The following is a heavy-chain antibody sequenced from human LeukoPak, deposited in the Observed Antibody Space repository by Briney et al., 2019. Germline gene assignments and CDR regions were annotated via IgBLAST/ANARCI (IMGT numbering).Heavy chain of an antibody. J-gene: IGHJ4*02. CDR3: ARGYYYGSGSSTGSY. CDR2: ISPSNGDT. CDR1: GYTLTGYC. V-gene: IGHV1-2*02. D-gene: IGHD3-10*01. Sequence: ASVRVSCRASGYTLTGYCMHWVRQAPGQGHEWMGWISPSNGDTNYAQNFQGRVTMTRDTSISTAFMDLSSLRFDDTAVYYCARGYYYGSGSSTGSYWGQGTLVTVSS.